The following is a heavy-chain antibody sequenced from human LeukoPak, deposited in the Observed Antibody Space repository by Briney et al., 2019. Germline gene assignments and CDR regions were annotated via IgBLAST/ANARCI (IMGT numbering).Heavy chain of an antibody. CDR3: ATPPTVTRNY. Sequence: GGSLRLSCAASGFTFSSYAMSWVRQAPGKGLEWVSSISGSGGRTYHADSVKGRFTISRDNSKNKLYLQMNILRAEDTAVYYCATPPTVTRNYWGQGILVTVSS. CDR1: GFTFSSYA. V-gene: IGHV3-23*01. J-gene: IGHJ4*02. CDR2: ISGSGGRT. D-gene: IGHD4-17*01.